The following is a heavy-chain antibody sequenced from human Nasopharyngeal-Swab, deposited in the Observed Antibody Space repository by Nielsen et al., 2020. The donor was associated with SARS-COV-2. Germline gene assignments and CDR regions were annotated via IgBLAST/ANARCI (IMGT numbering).Heavy chain of an antibody. CDR3: ARDASGNYHLDY. V-gene: IGHV3-11*04. J-gene: IGHJ4*02. Sequence: GESLKISCAASGFTFSDDYYMSWIRQAPGKGLEWVSYISSSSSTIYYADSVKGRFTISRDNAKSSLFLQINSLRAEDTAVYYCARDASGNYHLDYWGQGTLVTVSS. CDR2: ISSSSSTI. CDR1: GFTFSDDYY. D-gene: IGHD3-10*01.